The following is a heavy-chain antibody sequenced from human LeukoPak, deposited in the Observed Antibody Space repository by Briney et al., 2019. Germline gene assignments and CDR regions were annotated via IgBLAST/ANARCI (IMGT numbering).Heavy chain of an antibody. CDR2: INAGNVNT. CDR3: ARCGVLGDFDF. J-gene: IGHJ4*02. Sequence: GASVKVSCKASGYTFTSHALHWVRQAPGQRLEWMGWINAGNVNTKYSQKFQGRVTITSDTSASTACMELSGLRSEDTAVYYCARCGVLGDFDFWGQGTLVAVSS. CDR1: GYTFTSHA. V-gene: IGHV1-3*01. D-gene: IGHD3-10*02.